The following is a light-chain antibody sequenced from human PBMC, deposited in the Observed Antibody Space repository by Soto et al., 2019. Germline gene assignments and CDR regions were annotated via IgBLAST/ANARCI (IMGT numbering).Light chain of an antibody. CDR3: QQYESYAMT. CDR1: QSISSW. J-gene: IGKJ4*01. V-gene: IGKV1-5*03. CDR2: KAS. Sequence: DSQMTQYPSTLSASVGDRVTITCRASQSISSWLAWYPQKPGKAPQLLISKASTLHSCVPPRFSGSGSGTEFTLIISSLQPDDFATYDCQQYESYAMTFGGGTKVEIK.